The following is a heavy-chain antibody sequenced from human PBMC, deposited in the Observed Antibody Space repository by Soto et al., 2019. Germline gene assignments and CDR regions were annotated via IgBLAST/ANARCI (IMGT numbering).Heavy chain of an antibody. CDR3: ARGRYGDY. Sequence: QVHLVQSGAEVKKPGASVKVSCKASGYTFTSYGITWVRQAPGQGLEWMGWISAHNGNTDYAQKFQGRVIVTRDTSTSTAYMELRSLRSDDTVVYYCARGRYGDYWGQGALVTVSS. V-gene: IGHV1-18*01. CDR1: GYTFTSYG. CDR2: ISAHNGNT. D-gene: IGHD1-1*01. J-gene: IGHJ4*02.